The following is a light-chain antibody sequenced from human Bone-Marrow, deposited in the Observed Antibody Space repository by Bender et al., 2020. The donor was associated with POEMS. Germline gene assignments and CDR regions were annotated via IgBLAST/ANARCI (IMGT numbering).Light chain of an antibody. CDR2: KDN. J-gene: IGLJ3*02. Sequence: ARITCSGETLTKHSSYWYQQKAGQAPSLLIYKDNERTSGIPERFSGSSSGTTVTLTISGVQAEDEADYYCQSSDRSPTDRLFGGGTKLTVL. CDR3: QSSDRSPTDRL. V-gene: IGLV3-25*03. CDR1: TLTKHS.